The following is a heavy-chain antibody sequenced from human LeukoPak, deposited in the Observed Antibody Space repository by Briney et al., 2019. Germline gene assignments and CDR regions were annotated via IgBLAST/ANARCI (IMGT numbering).Heavy chain of an antibody. J-gene: IGHJ3*02. CDR1: GGSISSYY. Sequence: SETLSLTCTVSGGSISSYYWSWIRQPPGKGLEWIGYIYYGGSTNYNPSLKSRVTISVDTSKNQFSLKLSSVTAADTAVYYCARTVGYCSGGSCADAFDIWGQGTMVTVSS. CDR3: ARTVGYCSGGSCADAFDI. D-gene: IGHD2-15*01. V-gene: IGHV4-59*01. CDR2: IYYGGST.